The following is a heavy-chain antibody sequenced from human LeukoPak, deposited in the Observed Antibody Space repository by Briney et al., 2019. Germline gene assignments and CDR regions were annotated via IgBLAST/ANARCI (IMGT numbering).Heavy chain of an antibody. CDR1: GFTFNDYY. J-gene: IGHJ5*02. CDR3: ATDGAGFDT. V-gene: IGHV3-11*01. Sequence: PGRSLRLSCAASGFTFNDYYMSWIRQAPGKGLEWLSYINLGGTNTHYADSVKGRFTISRDNAKKSLYLEMNNLRAEDTAVYYGATDGAGFDTWGQGVLVTVSS. CDR2: INLGGTNT.